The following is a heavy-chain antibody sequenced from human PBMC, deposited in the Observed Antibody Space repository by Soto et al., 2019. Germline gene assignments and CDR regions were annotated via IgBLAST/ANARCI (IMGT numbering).Heavy chain of an antibody. J-gene: IGHJ6*02. CDR3: ARELTSGWLDYYYYGMDV. V-gene: IGHV1-3*01. Sequence: GASVKVSCKASGYTFTSYAMHWVRQAPGQRLEWMGWINAGNGNTNYAQKLQGRVTMTTDTSTSTAYMELRSLRSDDTAVYYCARELTSGWLDYYYYGMDVWGQGTTVTVSS. CDR2: INAGNGNT. D-gene: IGHD6-19*01. CDR1: GYTFTSYA.